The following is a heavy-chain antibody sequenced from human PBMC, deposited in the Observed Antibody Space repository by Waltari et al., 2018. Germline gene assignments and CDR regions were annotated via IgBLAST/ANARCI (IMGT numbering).Heavy chain of an antibody. CDR2: FDPEDGET. CDR1: GYTLTELS. D-gene: IGHD1-26*01. J-gene: IGHJ4*02. CDR3: ATDMEIGLVGATQYYFDY. Sequence: QVQLVKSGAEGKKPGASVKVSCKVSGYTLTELSMTWVRQAPGKGLEWMGGFDPEDGETIYAQKFQGRVTMTEDTSTDTAYMELSSLRSEDTAVYYCATDMEIGLVGATQYYFDYWGQGTLVTVSS. V-gene: IGHV1-24*01.